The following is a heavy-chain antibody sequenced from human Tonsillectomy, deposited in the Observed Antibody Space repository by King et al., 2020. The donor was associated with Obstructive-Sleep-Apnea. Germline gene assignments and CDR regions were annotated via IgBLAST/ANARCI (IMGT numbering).Heavy chain of an antibody. CDR1: EFIVSSSY. CDR3: ARGGGGSYDY. Sequence: VQLVESGGGLVQPGGSLRLSCAASEFIVSSSYMSWVRQAPGKGLEWGSVIYSGGSTYYAASVKGRFTISRDNSKNTLYLQMNSLRAEDTAVYYCARGGGGSYDYWGQGTLVTVSS. D-gene: IGHD1-26*01. CDR2: IYSGGST. J-gene: IGHJ4*02. V-gene: IGHV3-66*01.